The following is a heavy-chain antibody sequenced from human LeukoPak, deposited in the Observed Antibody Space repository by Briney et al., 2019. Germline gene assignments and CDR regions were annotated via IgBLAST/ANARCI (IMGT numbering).Heavy chain of an antibody. CDR2: IYHSGST. D-gene: IGHD3-10*01. CDR3: ARGTYYRPFDY. V-gene: IGHV4-38-2*02. J-gene: IGHJ4*02. CDR1: GYSISSGYY. Sequence: SETLSLTCTVSGYSISSGYYWGWIRQPPGKGLEWIGSIYHSGSTYYNPSLKSRVTISVDTSKNQFSLKLSSVTAADTAVYYCARGTYYRPFDYWGQGTLVTVSS.